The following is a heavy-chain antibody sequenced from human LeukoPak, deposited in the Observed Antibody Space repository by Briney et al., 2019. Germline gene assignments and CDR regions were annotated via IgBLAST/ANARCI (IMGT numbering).Heavy chain of an antibody. CDR2: ISSSWTYI. V-gene: IGHV3-21*01. J-gene: IGHJ6*03. CDR3: ARGIMYYYYMDV. CDR1: GFTFSSYS. Sequence: GGSLRLSCAASGFTFSSYSMNWVRQAPGKGLEWVSSISSSWTYIYYADSVKGRFTISRDNARNSLYLQMNSLRAEDTAVYYCARGIMYYYYMDVWGKGTTVTISS. D-gene: IGHD2-15*01.